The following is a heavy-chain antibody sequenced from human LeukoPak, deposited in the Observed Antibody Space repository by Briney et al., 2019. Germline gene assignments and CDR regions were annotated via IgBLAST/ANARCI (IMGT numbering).Heavy chain of an antibody. D-gene: IGHD3-16*02. Sequence: ASVKVSCKASGYTFTSYGISWVRQAPGQGLERMGWISAYNGNTNYAQELQGRVTMTTDTSTSTAYMELRSLRSDDTAVYYCARDGSPYDYVWGSYPPGGYWGQGTLVTVSS. CDR3: ARDGSPYDYVWGSYPPGGY. CDR2: ISAYNGNT. V-gene: IGHV1-18*01. CDR1: GYTFTSYG. J-gene: IGHJ4*02.